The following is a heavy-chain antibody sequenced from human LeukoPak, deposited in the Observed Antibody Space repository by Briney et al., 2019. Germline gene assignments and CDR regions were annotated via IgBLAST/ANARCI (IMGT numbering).Heavy chain of an antibody. CDR2: IYYSGST. V-gene: IGHV4-30-4*01. CDR3: ASLGYCSSTSCLFFDY. J-gene: IGHJ4*02. CDR1: GGSISSGDYY. Sequence: SQTLSLTCTVSGGSISSGDYYWSWFRQPPGKGLEWIGYIYYSGSTYYNPSLKSRVTISVDTSKNQFSLKLSSVTAADTAVYYCASLGYCSSTSCLFFDYWGQGTLVTVSS. D-gene: IGHD2-2*01.